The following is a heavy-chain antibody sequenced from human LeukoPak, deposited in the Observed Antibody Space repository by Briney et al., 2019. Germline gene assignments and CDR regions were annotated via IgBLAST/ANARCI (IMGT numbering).Heavy chain of an antibody. CDR2: INHSGST. D-gene: IGHD3-3*01. J-gene: IGHJ4*02. Sequence: SETLSLTCAVYGGSFSGYYWSWIRQPPGKGLEWIGEINHSGSTYYNPSLKSRVTISVDTSKNQFSLKLSSVTAADTAVYYCARVAPGYDFWSGYYWVFDYWGQGTLVTVSS. CDR3: ARVAPGYDFWSGYYWVFDY. CDR1: GGSFSGYY. V-gene: IGHV4-34*01.